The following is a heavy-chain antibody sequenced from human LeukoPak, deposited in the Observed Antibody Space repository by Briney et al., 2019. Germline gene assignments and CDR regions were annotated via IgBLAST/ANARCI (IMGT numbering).Heavy chain of an antibody. V-gene: IGHV3-21*01. J-gene: IGHJ6*02. CDR3: ARRPMVRGPERAPPYYYGMDV. CDR2: ISSSSSYI. CDR1: GFTLSSYS. D-gene: IGHD3-10*01. Sequence: GGSLRLSCAASGFTLSSYSMNWVRQAPGKGLEWVSSISSSSSYIYYADSVKGRFTISRDNAKNSLYLQMNSMRAEDTAVYYCARRPMVRGPERAPPYYYGMDVWGQGTTVIVSS.